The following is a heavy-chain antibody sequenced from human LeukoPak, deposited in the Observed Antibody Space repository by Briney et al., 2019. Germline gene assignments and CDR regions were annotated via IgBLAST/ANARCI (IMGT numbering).Heavy chain of an antibody. CDR3: ARYGVVVPAATGFDY. Sequence: SETLSLTCTVSGGSISSSSYYWGWIRQPPGKGLEWIGSIYYSGSTYYNPSLKSRVTISVDTSKNQFSLKLSSVTAADTAVYYCARYGVVVPAATGFDYWGQGTLVTVSS. CDR1: GGSISSSSYY. D-gene: IGHD2-2*01. J-gene: IGHJ4*02. CDR2: IYYSGST. V-gene: IGHV4-39*07.